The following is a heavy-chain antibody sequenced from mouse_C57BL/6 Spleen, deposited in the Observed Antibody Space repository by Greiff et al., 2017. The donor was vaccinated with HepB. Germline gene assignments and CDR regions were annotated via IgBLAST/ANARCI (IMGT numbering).Heavy chain of an antibody. CDR2: IYPRSGNT. V-gene: IGHV1-81*01. J-gene: IGHJ1*03. Sequence: QVQLQQSGAELARPGASVKLSCKASGYTFTSYGISWVKQRTGQGLEWIGEIYPRSGNTYYNEKFKGKATLTADKSSSTAYMELRSLTSEDSAVYFCARWDYKGYFDVWGTGTTVTVSS. D-gene: IGHD2-4*01. CDR3: ARWDYKGYFDV. CDR1: GYTFTSYG.